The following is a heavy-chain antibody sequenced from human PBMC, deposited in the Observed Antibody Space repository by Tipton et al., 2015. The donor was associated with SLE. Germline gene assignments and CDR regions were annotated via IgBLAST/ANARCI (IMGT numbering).Heavy chain of an antibody. CDR1: GGSISRYY. CDR3: ARHRMMDSSSWAYYFDY. J-gene: IGHJ4*02. Sequence: TLSLTCTVSGGSISRYYWSWIRQPPGKGLEWIGYIYYSGGSNYNPSLKSRVTMSIDTSKNQFSLKLRSVTAADTAVYYCARHRMMDSSSWAYYFDYRGQGTLVTVSS. V-gene: IGHV4-59*08. CDR2: IYYSGGS. D-gene: IGHD6-13*01.